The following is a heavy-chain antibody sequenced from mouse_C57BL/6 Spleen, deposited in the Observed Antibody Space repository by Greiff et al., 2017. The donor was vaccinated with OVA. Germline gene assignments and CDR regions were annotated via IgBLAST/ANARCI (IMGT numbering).Heavy chain of an antibody. CDR3: ARSGVLSTRKFAY. Sequence: QVQLQQPGAELVKPGASVKLSCKPSGYTFTSYWMHWVKQRPGQGLEWIGMIHPNSGSTNYNEKFKSKATLTVDKSSSTAYMQLSSLTSEDSAVYYCARSGVLSTRKFAYWGQGTLVTVSA. D-gene: IGHD2-14*01. V-gene: IGHV1-64*01. CDR1: GYTFTSYW. CDR2: IHPNSGST. J-gene: IGHJ3*01.